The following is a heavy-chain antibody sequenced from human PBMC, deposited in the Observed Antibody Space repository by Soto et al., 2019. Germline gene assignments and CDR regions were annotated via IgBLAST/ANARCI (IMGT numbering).Heavy chain of an antibody. Sequence: SETLSLTCTVSGGSISSSSCYWGWIRQPPGKGLEWIGSIYYSGSTYYNPSLKSRVTISVDTSKNQFSLKLSSVTAADTAVYSCARLPRGVTIFGVVIMVWGQGTLVTVSS. CDR2: IYYSGST. CDR3: ARLPRGVTIFGVVIMV. D-gene: IGHD3-3*01. V-gene: IGHV4-39*01. J-gene: IGHJ4*02. CDR1: GGSISSSSCY.